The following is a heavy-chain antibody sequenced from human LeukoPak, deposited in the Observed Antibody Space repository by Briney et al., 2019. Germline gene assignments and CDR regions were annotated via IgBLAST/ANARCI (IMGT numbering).Heavy chain of an antibody. Sequence: SETLSLTCSVSGGAVSSGTYYWDWLRQTPEMGLEWIGTISHSGITDYNPSLKSRVTISVDTSKNQFSLKLTSVTAADTAVYYCARGGQPYYDVLTGHGGAFDIWAKGQWSPSLQ. V-gene: IGHV4-39*07. CDR3: ARGGQPYYDVLTGHGGAFDI. J-gene: IGHJ3*02. D-gene: IGHD3-9*01. CDR2: ISHSGIT. CDR1: GGAVSSGTYY.